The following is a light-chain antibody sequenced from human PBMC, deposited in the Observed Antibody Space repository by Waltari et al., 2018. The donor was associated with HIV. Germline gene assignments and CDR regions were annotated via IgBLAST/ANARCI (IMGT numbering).Light chain of an antibody. J-gene: IGKJ1*01. CDR2: GSS. CDR1: QSVSSN. Sequence: EIVMTQSPATLSVSPGERATLSCRASQSVSSNLAWYQQKPGQAPRLLIYGSSTRAPGIPARFSGRGSGTEFTLTISSLQSEEFAVYYCQQYNKGPETFGQGTKVEI. V-gene: IGKV3-15*01. CDR3: QQYNKGPET.